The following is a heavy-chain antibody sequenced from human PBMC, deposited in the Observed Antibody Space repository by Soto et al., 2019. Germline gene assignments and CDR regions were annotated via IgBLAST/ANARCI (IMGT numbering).Heavy chain of an antibody. CDR3: YVPFRVTQTKQNRAWFDP. V-gene: IGHV3-23*01. J-gene: IGHJ5*02. Sequence: GGSPRLSCAASGFTFSSYAMSWVRQAPGKGLEWVSAISGSGGSTYYADSVKGRFTISRDNSKNTLYLQMNSLRAEDTAVYYCYVPFRVTQTKQNRAWFDPWGQGTLVTVSS. D-gene: IGHD2-21*02. CDR2: ISGSGGST. CDR1: GFTFSSYA.